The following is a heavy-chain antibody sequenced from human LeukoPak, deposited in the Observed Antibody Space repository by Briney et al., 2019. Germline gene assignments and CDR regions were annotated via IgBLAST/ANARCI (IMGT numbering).Heavy chain of an antibody. CDR1: GYTFTSYG. CDR2: ISAYNCNT. V-gene: IGHV1-18*01. J-gene: IGHJ4*02. D-gene: IGHD3-16*02. Sequence: GASVKVSCKASGYTFTSYGISWVRQAPGQGLDWMGWISAYNCNTNYAQKLQGRVTMTTDTSTSTASMELRSLRSDDTAVYYCARVRVWGSYRPRYFDSWGQGTLVTVSS. CDR3: ARVRVWGSYRPRYFDS.